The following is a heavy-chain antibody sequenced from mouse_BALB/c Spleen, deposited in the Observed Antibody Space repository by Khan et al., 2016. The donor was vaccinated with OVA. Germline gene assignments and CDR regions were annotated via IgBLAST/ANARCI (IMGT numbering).Heavy chain of an antibody. CDR3: ARELRLGGFAY. Sequence: QVQLQQSGPGLVAPSQNLSITCTVSGFSLTDYGVNWVRQPPGKGLEWLGMIWGDGSTDYNSALISRLSISKDNSKSQVFLKMNSLQTDDTARFYCARELRLGGFAYWGQGTLVTVSA. CDR1: GFSLTDYG. D-gene: IGHD1-2*01. J-gene: IGHJ3*01. CDR2: IWGDGST. V-gene: IGHV2-6-7*01.